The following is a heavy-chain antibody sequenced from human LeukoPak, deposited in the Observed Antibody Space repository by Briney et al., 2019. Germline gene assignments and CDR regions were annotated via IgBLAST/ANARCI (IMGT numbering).Heavy chain of an antibody. V-gene: IGHV3-64*01. CDR1: GFTFSSYA. CDR3: ARMAVAYYYVY. CDR2: ITSNGGST. J-gene: IGHJ4*02. D-gene: IGHD6-19*01. Sequence: GGSLRLSCAASGFTFSSYAMHWVRQAPGKGLEYVSAITSNGGSTYYANSVKGRFTISRDNSKNTLYLQMGSLRAEDMAGYYCARMAVAYYYVYSGQGTLVTVSP.